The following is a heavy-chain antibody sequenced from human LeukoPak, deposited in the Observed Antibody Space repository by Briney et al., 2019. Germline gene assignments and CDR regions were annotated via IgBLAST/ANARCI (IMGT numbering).Heavy chain of an antibody. CDR2: FSRNGVTT. CDR3: AKEKDTICFDL. Sequence: GGSLRLSCGAFGFNFRAFTMHWVRQAPGKGLEWVSLFSRNGVTTYYAESVRGRFTISRDNSKNSVYLQMDSLTTEDTAVYYCAKEKDTICFDLWGQGTMVTVSA. J-gene: IGHJ3*01. CDR1: GFNFRAFT. D-gene: IGHD2-15*01. V-gene: IGHV3-43*01.